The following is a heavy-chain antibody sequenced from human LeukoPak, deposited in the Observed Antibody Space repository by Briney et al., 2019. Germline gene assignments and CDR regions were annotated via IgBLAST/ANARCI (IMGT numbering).Heavy chain of an antibody. V-gene: IGHV1-69*02. Sequence: SVKVSCKASGGTFSSYTISWVRQAPGQGLEWTGRIIPILGIANYAQKFQGRVTITADKSTSTAYMELSSLRSEDTAVYYCARGAAAGTGNYWGQGTLVTVSS. CDR3: ARGAAAGTGNY. D-gene: IGHD6-13*01. CDR2: IIPILGIA. CDR1: GGTFSSYT. J-gene: IGHJ4*02.